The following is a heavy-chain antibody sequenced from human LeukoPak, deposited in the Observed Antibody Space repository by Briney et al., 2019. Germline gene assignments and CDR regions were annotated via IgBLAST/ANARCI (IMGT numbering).Heavy chain of an antibody. CDR2: IYTSGST. V-gene: IGHV4-61*02. J-gene: IGHJ2*01. CDR3: ARGAVAGTTWPPAGYFDL. D-gene: IGHD6-19*01. CDR1: GGSISSSSYY. Sequence: PSETLSLTCTVSGGSISSSSYYWSWIRQPAGKGLEWIGRIYTSGSTNYNPSLKSRVTMSVDTSKNQFSLKLSSVTAADTAVYYCARGAVAGTTWPPAGYFDLWGRGTLVTVSS.